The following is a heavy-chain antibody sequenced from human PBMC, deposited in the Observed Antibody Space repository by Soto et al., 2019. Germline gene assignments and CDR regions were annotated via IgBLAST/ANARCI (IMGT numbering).Heavy chain of an antibody. V-gene: IGHV4-59*01. D-gene: IGHD2-21*02. CDR1: GGSISGYY. Sequence: SETLSLTCTVSGGSISGYYWSWIRQPPGKGLEWIGNVYYSGGAKYNPSVKRRVSISVDTSKNQFSLNLSSVTAADTAVYYCTRDGDGRMTTNPYYYYGIDVWGPGITVTVSS. CDR3: TRDGDGRMTTNPYYYYGIDV. J-gene: IGHJ6*02. CDR2: VYYSGGA.